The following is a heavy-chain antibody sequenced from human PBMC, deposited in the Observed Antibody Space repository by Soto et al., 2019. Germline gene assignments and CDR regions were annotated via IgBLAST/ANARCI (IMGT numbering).Heavy chain of an antibody. J-gene: IGHJ4*02. Sequence: QVQLVESGGGVVQPGRSLRLSCAASGFTFSSYGMHWVRQAPGKGLEWVAVISYDGSNKYYADSVKGRFTISRDNSKNTLYLQMNSLRAEDTAVYYCAKDWAVAGTVRYFDYWGQGTLVTVSS. V-gene: IGHV3-30*18. CDR2: ISYDGSNK. CDR1: GFTFSSYG. D-gene: IGHD6-19*01. CDR3: AKDWAVAGTVRYFDY.